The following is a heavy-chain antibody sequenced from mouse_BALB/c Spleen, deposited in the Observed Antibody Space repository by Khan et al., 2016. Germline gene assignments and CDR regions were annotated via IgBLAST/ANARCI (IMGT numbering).Heavy chain of an antibody. CDR2: IRYSGST. CDR3: TRSPTATRYFDV. D-gene: IGHD1-2*01. J-gene: IGHJ1*01. V-gene: IGHV3-2*02. Sequence: EVQLQESGPGLVKPSQSLSLTCTVTGYSITSDYAWNWIRQFPGNKLEWMGYIRYSGSTTYNPSLKSRISFTRDTSKNQSFLQLYSVTTEDTAPFYCTRSPTATRYFDVWGAGTTVTVSS. CDR1: GYSITSDYA.